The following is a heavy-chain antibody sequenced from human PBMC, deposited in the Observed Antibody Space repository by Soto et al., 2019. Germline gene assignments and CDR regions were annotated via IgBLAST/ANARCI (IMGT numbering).Heavy chain of an antibody. D-gene: IGHD3-9*01. CDR1: GFTFSSYA. Sequence: PGGSLRLSCAASGFTFSSYAMSWVRQAPGKGLEWVSGISGSGGSTYYADSVKGRFTISRDNSKNTLYLQMNSLRAEDTAVYYCAKMDYDILTGYYLAPFDYWGQGTLVTVSS. CDR3: AKMDYDILTGYYLAPFDY. J-gene: IGHJ4*02. V-gene: IGHV3-23*01. CDR2: ISGSGGST.